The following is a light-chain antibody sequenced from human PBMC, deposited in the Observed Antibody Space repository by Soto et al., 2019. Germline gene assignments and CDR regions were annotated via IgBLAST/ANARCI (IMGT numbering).Light chain of an antibody. Sequence: PGESATLSRRASQSLRSGDLACDQQIPGLAPGLLIYGASSRATGIPDGFSGSGSGADLTLTITRLEPEDFAVYYCQKYGSSPQTCGQGTKVDIK. CDR1: QSLRSGD. J-gene: IGKJ1*01. V-gene: IGKV3-20*01. CDR2: GAS. CDR3: QKYGSSPQT.